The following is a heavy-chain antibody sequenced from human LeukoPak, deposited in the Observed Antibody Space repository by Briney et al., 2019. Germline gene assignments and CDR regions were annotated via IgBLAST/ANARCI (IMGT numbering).Heavy chain of an antibody. D-gene: IGHD3-10*01. CDR2: INPSGGST. V-gene: IGHV1-46*01. J-gene: IGHJ5*02. CDR1: GYTFTSYY. CDR3: ARDPYGSGSYYEVEENWFDP. Sequence: ASVKVSCKASGYTFTSYYMHWVRQAPGQGLEWMGIINPSGGSTSYAQKLQGRVTMTTDTSTSTAYMELRSLRSDDTAVYYCARDPYGSGSYYEVEENWFDPWGQGTLVTVTS.